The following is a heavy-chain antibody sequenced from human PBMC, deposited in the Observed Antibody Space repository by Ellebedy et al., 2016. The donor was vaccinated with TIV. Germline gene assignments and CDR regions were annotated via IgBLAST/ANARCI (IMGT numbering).Heavy chain of an antibody. V-gene: IGHV3-33*08. CDR2: IWYDGSNK. J-gene: IGHJ5*02. CDR1: GFTFGSYG. CDR3: AREESSGWYAQGGDWFDP. D-gene: IGHD6-19*01. Sequence: GESLKISCAASGFTFGSYGMHWVRQAPGKGLEWVAVIWYDGSNKYYVDSVKGRFTISRDNAKNSLYLQMNSLRAEDTAVYYCAREESSGWYAQGGDWFDPWGQGTLVTVSS.